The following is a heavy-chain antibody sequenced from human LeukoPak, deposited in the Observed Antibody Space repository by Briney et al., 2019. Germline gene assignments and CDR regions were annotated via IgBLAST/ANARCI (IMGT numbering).Heavy chain of an antibody. D-gene: IGHD4-17*01. J-gene: IGHJ4*02. V-gene: IGHV3-30*18. CDR3: AKGSDYGDIDY. CDR2: ISYDGSNK. Sequence: GGSLRLSCAASGFTFSSYGMHWVRQAPGKGLEWVAVISYDGSNKYYADSVKGRFTISRDNSKNTLYLQMNSLRAEDTAVYYCAKGSDYGDIDYWGQGTLATVSS. CDR1: GFTFSSYG.